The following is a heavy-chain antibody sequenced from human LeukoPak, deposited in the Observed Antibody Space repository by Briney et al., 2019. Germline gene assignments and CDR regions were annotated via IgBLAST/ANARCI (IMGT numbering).Heavy chain of an antibody. CDR3: ARIDSWYYDSSGYLP. Sequence: GASVKVSCKASGYTFTNYGISWVRQAPGQGLEWMGWISGYNDNTNYAQRFQDRLTMTTDTSTSTAYMELRSLRFDDTAVYYCARIDSWYYDSSGYLPWGQGTLVTVSS. V-gene: IGHV1-18*01. D-gene: IGHD3-22*01. CDR1: GYTFTNYG. J-gene: IGHJ5*02. CDR2: ISGYNDNT.